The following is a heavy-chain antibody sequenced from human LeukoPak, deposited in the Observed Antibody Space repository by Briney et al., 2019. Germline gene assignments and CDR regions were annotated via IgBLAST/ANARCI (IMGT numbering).Heavy chain of an antibody. J-gene: IGHJ4*02. Sequence: GGSLRLSCAASGFTFSSYSMNWVRQAPGKGLEWVSFISSSSSTIYYADSVKGRFTISRDNAKNSLYLQMNSLRAEDTAVYYCARDRGGSYSAIDYWGQGTLVAVSS. D-gene: IGHD1-26*01. CDR3: ARDRGGSYSAIDY. CDR1: GFTFSSYS. CDR2: ISSSSSTI. V-gene: IGHV3-48*04.